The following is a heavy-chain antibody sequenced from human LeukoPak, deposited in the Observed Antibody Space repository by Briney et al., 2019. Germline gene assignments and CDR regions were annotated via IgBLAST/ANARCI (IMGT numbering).Heavy chain of an antibody. CDR1: GFTFSSYG. CDR2: ISYDGSNK. CDR3: AKGSCSSTSCYTGYYYYGMDV. V-gene: IGHV3-30*18. D-gene: IGHD2-2*02. Sequence: PGRSLRLSCAASGFTFSSYGMHWVRQAPGKGLEWVAVISYDGSNKYYADSVKGRFTISRDNSKNTLYLQMNSLRAEDTAVYYCAKGSCSSTSCYTGYYYYGMDVWGQGTTVTVSS. J-gene: IGHJ6*02.